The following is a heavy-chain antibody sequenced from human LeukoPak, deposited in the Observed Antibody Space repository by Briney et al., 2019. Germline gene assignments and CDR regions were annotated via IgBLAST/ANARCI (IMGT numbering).Heavy chain of an antibody. Sequence: SETLSLTCTVSGGSISSGDYYWSWIRQPPGKGLEWIGYIYYSGSTYYNPSLKSRVTISVDTSKNQFSLKLSSVTAADTAVYYCASADYTNYYFDFWGQGTLVTVSS. V-gene: IGHV4-30-4*01. CDR2: IYYSGST. D-gene: IGHD4-11*01. CDR3: ASADYTNYYFDF. J-gene: IGHJ4*02. CDR1: GGSISSGDYY.